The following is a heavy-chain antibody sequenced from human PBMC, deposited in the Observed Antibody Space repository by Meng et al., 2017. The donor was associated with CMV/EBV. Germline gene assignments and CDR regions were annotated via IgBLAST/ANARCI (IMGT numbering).Heavy chain of an antibody. CDR3: ARSPEDIVVVPAAIHGGYYYGMDV. CDR2: IIPILGIA. CDR1: GGTFSSYT. J-gene: IGHJ6*02. D-gene: IGHD2-2*02. Sequence: VSCKASGGTFSSYTISWVRQAPGQGLEWMGRIIPILGIANYAQKFQGRVTITADKSTSTAYMELSSLRSEDTAVYYCARSPEDIVVVPAAIHGGYYYGMDVWGQGTTVTVSS. V-gene: IGHV1-69*02.